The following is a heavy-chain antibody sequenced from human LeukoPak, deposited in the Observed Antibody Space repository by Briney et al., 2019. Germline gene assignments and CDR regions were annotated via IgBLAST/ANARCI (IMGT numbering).Heavy chain of an antibody. J-gene: IGHJ4*02. D-gene: IGHD3-22*01. CDR1: GYTFTSYD. Sequence: GASVKVSCKASGYTFTSYDINRVRQATGQGLEWMGWMNPNSGNTDYAQKFQGRVTMTRNTSISTTYMELSSLRSEDTAAYYCARGRSYYYAISGYSDYWGQGTLVTVSS. CDR2: MNPNSGNT. CDR3: ARGRSYYYAISGYSDY. V-gene: IGHV1-8*01.